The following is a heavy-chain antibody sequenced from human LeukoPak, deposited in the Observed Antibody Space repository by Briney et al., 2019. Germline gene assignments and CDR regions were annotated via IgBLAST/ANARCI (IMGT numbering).Heavy chain of an antibody. Sequence: SETLSLTCTVSGGSISSYYWSWIRQPPGKGLEWIGYIYTSGSTNYNPSLKSRVTISVDTSKNQFSLKLSSVTAADTAVYHCAGYFMGAFDYWGQGTLVTVSS. V-gene: IGHV4-4*09. CDR1: GGSISSYY. CDR2: IYTSGST. CDR3: AGYFMGAFDY. J-gene: IGHJ4*02. D-gene: IGHD1-26*01.